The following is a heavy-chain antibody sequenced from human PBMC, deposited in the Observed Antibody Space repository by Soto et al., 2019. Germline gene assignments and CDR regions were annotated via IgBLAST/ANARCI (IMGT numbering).Heavy chain of an antibody. J-gene: IGHJ3*02. CDR3: AKDRGAFDI. Sequence: VQLVESGGGLVQPGRSLRLSCAASGFTFDAYAMHWVRQAPGKGLEWVSGIGWNSGSIVYANAVKGRFTISRDHAKNSLYLHMISLRAEDTALYYCAKDRGAFDIWGQGTKVTVSS. CDR2: IGWNSGSI. V-gene: IGHV3-9*01. CDR1: GFTFDAYA. D-gene: IGHD3-16*01.